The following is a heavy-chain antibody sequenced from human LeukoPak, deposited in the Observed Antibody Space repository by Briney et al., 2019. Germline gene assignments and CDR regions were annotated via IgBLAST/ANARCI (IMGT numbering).Heavy chain of an antibody. J-gene: IGHJ6*03. CDR3: ARDGAPSWNYYYDYYYMDV. Sequence: GGSLRLSCAASGFTFSSYRMNWARQTPGKGLEWVSSMSTSTSKIYYADSVKGRFTISRDNAKNFLFLQMNSLRAEDTAVYFCARDGAPSWNYYYDYYYMDVWGKGTTVTVSS. V-gene: IGHV3-21*01. CDR1: GFTFSSYR. CDR2: MSTSTSKI. D-gene: IGHD1-7*01.